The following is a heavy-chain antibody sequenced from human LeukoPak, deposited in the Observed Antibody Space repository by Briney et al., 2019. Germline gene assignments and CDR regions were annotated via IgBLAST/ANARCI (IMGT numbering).Heavy chain of an antibody. CDR2: ISPSGSI. Sequence: SETLSLTCAVYGGSFSNYFWTWIRQSPGKGLEWIGEISPSGSISYKPSLKSRVIMSVDTSTNRFSLTLNSVTAADSAVYYCSSGGLGNRLGYWGQGTLVTVSS. D-gene: IGHD3/OR15-3a*01. V-gene: IGHV4-34*01. J-gene: IGHJ4*02. CDR1: GGSFSNYF. CDR3: SSGGLGNRLGY.